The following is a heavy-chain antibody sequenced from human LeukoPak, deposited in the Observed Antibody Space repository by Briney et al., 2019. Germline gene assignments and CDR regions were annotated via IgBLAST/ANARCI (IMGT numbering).Heavy chain of an antibody. J-gene: IGHJ4*02. V-gene: IGHV4-34*01. CDR2: INHSGST. D-gene: IGHD3-3*01. CDR1: GESLSGYY. Sequence: SETLSLTCAVYGESLSGYYWSWIRQPPGKGLEWIGEINHSGSTNYNPSLKSRVTISVDTSKNQFSLKLSSVTAADTAVYYCARRRRSGYIDYWGQGTLVTVSS. CDR3: ARRRRSGYIDY.